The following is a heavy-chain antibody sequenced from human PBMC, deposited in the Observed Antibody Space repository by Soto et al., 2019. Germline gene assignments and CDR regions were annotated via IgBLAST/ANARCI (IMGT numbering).Heavy chain of an antibody. V-gene: IGHV3-7*03. CDR3: AKESGIAVAGSDIDY. CDR2: IKQDGSEK. Sequence: GGSLRLSCAASGFTFSSYWMSWVRQAPGKGLEWVANIKQDGSEKYYVDSVKSRFTISRDNAKNSLYLQMDSLRAEDTAVYYCAKESGIAVAGSDIDYWGQGTLVTVSS. D-gene: IGHD6-19*01. J-gene: IGHJ4*02. CDR1: GFTFSSYW.